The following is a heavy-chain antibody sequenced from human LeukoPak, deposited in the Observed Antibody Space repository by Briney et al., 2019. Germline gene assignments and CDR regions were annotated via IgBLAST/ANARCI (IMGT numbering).Heavy chain of an antibody. Sequence: ASVTVSCKAAGGTFSSIAISWQRQAPGQGLEWMGRIIPILGYATYAQKLQGRITTTADRSTTPAFLELRSLRSEDTALYYCAINQRDTSMGRNSFDPWGQGTLVTVSS. D-gene: IGHD5-18*01. CDR3: AINQRDTSMGRNSFDP. V-gene: IGHV1-69*04. CDR2: IIPILGYA. J-gene: IGHJ5*02. CDR1: GGTFSSIA.